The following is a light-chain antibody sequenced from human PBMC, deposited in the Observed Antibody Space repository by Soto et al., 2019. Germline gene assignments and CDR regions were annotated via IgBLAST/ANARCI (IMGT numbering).Light chain of an antibody. CDR1: QSVSSY. J-gene: IGKJ2*01. Sequence: EIVLTQSPATLSLSAGERATLSCRASQSVSSYLAWYQQKPGQAPRLLIYDASNRATGIPARFSGSGSGTDFTLTISSLEPEDFAVYYCQQRGTSPYTFGQGTNLEIK. CDR2: DAS. V-gene: IGKV3-11*01. CDR3: QQRGTSPYT.